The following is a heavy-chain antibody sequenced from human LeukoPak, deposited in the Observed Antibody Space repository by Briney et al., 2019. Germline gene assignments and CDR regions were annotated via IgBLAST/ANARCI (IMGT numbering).Heavy chain of an antibody. D-gene: IGHD4-23*01. CDR1: GFTFSSYW. J-gene: IGHJ3*02. Sequence: GGSLRLSCAASGFTFSSYWMHWVRQAPGKGLEWVSSISSSSSYIYYADSVKGRFTISRDNAKNSLYLQMNSLRAEDTAVYYCARQYDYGGNSVGGAFDIWGQGTMVTVSS. V-gene: IGHV3-21*01. CDR2: ISSSSSYI. CDR3: ARQYDYGGNSVGGAFDI.